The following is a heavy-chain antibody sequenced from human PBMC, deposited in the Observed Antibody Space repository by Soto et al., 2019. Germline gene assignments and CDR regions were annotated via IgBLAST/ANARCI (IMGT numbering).Heavy chain of an antibody. CDR2: INPTVGST. V-gene: IGHV1-46*01. CDR3: AREVNTVIMPGDTEDYSGLDV. D-gene: IGHD2-21*02. Sequence: QVQLVQSGAEVKKPGASVKVSCKASGYVFSSSFVLWVRQAPGQGLEWMAMINPTVGSTSYAHNFQGYIAVTRDTSTATVYLDLSSLRSADTAIYYCAREVNTVIMPGDTEDYSGLDVWGQGTTVIVSS. CDR1: GYVFSSSF. J-gene: IGHJ6*02.